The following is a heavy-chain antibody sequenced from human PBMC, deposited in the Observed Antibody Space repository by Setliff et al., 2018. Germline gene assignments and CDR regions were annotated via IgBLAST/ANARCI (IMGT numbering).Heavy chain of an antibody. J-gene: IGHJ3*02. V-gene: IGHV3-74*01. Sequence: GSLRLSCAASGLTFSSYWMHWVRQAPGKGLVWVSRVNSDGSSTTYADSVKGRFTMSRDNANNALYLQMNSLTAEDTAVYYCAREMEAAGQRAFDIWGQGTMVTVSS. CDR3: AREMEAAGQRAFDI. CDR1: GLTFSSYW. D-gene: IGHD6-13*01. CDR2: VNSDGSST.